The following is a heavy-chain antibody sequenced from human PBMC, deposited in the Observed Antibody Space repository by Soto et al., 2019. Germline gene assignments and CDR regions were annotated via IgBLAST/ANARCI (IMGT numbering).Heavy chain of an antibody. D-gene: IGHD3-22*01. CDR1: GGSISSSSHY. Sequence: SETLSLTCTVSGGSISSSSHYWGWIRQPPGKGLEWIGNVYYGGSTYYNPSLKSRVTISVETSKSQFSLKLSSVTAAVTAVYYCVWGDYYHSSGYYFYYYTMDVWGQWTTVTVSS. V-gene: IGHV4-39*01. CDR3: VWGDYYHSSGYYFYYYTMDV. CDR2: VYYGGST. J-gene: IGHJ6*02.